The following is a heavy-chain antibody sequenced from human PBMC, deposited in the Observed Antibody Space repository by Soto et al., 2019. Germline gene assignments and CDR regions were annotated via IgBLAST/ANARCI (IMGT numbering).Heavy chain of an antibody. CDR2: ISYDGSNK. J-gene: IGHJ4*02. V-gene: IGHV3-30-3*01. Sequence: PGGSLRLSCAASGFTFSSYAMHWVRQAPGKGLEWVAVISYDGSNKYYADSVKGRFTISRDNSKNTLYLQTNSLRAEDTAVYYCARDLSSSPDYWGQGALVTVSS. CDR3: ARDLSSSPDY. CDR1: GFTFSSYA.